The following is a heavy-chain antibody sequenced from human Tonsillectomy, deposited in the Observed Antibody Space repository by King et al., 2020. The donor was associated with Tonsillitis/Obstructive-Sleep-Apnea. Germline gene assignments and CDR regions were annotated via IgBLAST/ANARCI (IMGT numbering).Heavy chain of an antibody. Sequence: VQLVESGGGLVQPGGSLRPPCAAPEFTFRNYWMSWSRKVPGKGLGWVANIKQDGREKYYVDYLKGRFIISRDNAKNSLYLQMNSLRAEDTAVYYCARAQYSSWDSWGQGTLVTVSS. CDR1: EFTFRNYW. CDR2: IKQDGREK. D-gene: IGHD6-6*01. J-gene: IGHJ4*02. CDR3: ARAQYSSWDS. V-gene: IGHV3-7*03.